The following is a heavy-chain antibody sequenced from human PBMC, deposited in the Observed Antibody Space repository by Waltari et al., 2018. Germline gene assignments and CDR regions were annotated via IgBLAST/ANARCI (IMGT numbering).Heavy chain of an antibody. J-gene: IGHJ5*02. CDR2: IGGTHSNI. D-gene: IGHD3-10*01. Sequence: EVRLAESGGGLVKPGGSLRPSCTASGFGFSDYDMNWVRQAPGTGLEWVSSIGGTHSNIFYADSVKGRFTVSRDNAKNSLYLQMDNLRAEDSGLYFCTRDLYGSGGDWFDPWGQGTLVTVSS. CDR1: GFGFSDYD. CDR3: TRDLYGSGGDWFDP. V-gene: IGHV3-21*03.